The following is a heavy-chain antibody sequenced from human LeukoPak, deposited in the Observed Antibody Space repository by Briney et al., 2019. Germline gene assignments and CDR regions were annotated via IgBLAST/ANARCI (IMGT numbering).Heavy chain of an antibody. CDR1: GFTFSSYG. CDR3: AKGYSGYDLIPY. J-gene: IGHJ4*02. D-gene: IGHD5-12*01. V-gene: IGHV3-30*18. Sequence: GGSLRLSCAASGFTFSSYGMHWVRQAPGKGLEWVAVISYDGSNKYYADSVKGRFTISRDNSKNTLYLQMNSLRAEDTAVYYCAKGYSGYDLIPYWGQGTLVTVSS. CDR2: ISYDGSNK.